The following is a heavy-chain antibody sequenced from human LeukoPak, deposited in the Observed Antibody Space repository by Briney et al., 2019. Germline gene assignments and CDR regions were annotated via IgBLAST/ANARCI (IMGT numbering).Heavy chain of an antibody. CDR1: GGSFSGYY. CDR3: ARWDYYDSSGYPGVFDI. J-gene: IGHJ3*02. D-gene: IGHD3-22*01. CDR2: INHSGST. Sequence: SETLSLTCAVYGGSFSGYYWSWIRQPPGKGLEWIGEINHSGSTNYNPSLKSRVTISVDTSKNQFSLKLSSVTAADTAVYYRARWDYYDSSGYPGVFDIWGQGTMVTVSS. V-gene: IGHV4-34*01.